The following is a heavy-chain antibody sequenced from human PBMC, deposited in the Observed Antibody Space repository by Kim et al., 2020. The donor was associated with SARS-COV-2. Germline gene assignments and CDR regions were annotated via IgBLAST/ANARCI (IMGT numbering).Heavy chain of an antibody. D-gene: IGHD6-13*01. J-gene: IGHJ4*01. CDR1: GFTFDDYA. CDR2: ISWNSGSI. Sequence: GGSLRLSCAASGFTFDDYAMHWVRQAPGKGLEWVSGISWNSGSIGYADSVKGRFTISRDNAKNSLYLQMNSLRAEDTALYYCARLASVAAAGSDYWGHGTLVTVSS. CDR3: ARLASVAAAGSDY. V-gene: IGHV3-9*01.